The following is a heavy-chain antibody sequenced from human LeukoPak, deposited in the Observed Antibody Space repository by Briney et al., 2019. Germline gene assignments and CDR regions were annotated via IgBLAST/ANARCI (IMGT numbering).Heavy chain of an antibody. CDR3: ARANFLYCSSTSCLFDY. V-gene: IGHV1-2*02. CDR2: INPNDGDT. J-gene: IGHJ4*02. CDR1: GYTFTDYY. Sequence: ASVKVSCKASGYTFTDYYMHWVRQAPGQGFEWMGWINPNDGDTYYAQKFQGRVTMTRDTSISTAHMEVSGLRSDDTAVYYCARANFLYCSSTSCLFDYWGQGTLVTVSS. D-gene: IGHD2-2*01.